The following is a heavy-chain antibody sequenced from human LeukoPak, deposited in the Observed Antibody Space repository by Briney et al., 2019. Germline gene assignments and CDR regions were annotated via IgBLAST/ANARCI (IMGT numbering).Heavy chain of an antibody. D-gene: IGHD3-10*01. Sequence: GGALRLSCAASGFTFSNYWMQWVRQAPGKGLVGVSRINGEGGTSYADSVKGRFTISRDNAKNTVHLQMTSLRAEDTAVYYCARDLVYGSGSCGHWGQGTLVTVSS. CDR1: GFTFSNYW. CDR3: ARDLVYGSGSCGH. CDR2: INGEGGT. J-gene: IGHJ4*02. V-gene: IGHV3-74*01.